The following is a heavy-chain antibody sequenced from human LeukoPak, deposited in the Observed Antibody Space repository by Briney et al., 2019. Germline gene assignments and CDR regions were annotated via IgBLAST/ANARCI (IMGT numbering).Heavy chain of an antibody. CDR1: GYTFTSDC. D-gene: IGHD6-6*01. V-gene: IGHV1-46*01. CDR2: INPSDGST. CDR3: AREGIAARARRSLRACGY. J-gene: IGHJ4*02. Sequence: ASVKVSCKASGYTFTSDCMHWVRQAPGQGLEWMGIINPSDGSTSYAQKFQGRVTMTRDMATSTVYMELSSLRSEDTAVYYCAREGIAARARRSLRACGYWGQGTLVTVSS.